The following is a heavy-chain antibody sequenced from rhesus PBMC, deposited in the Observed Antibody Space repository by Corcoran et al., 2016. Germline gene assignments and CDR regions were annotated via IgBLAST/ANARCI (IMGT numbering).Heavy chain of an antibody. CDR1: GASISNDW. CDR3: ARACSSYFNDY. CDR2: INGVGGNA. V-gene: IGHV4-80*01. D-gene: IGHD2-15*01. Sequence: QMQMQESGAGLVKPSETLSLTRALSGASISNDWWSWIRPSTGKGLEWIAEINGVGGNAYHNPSRKSRVTISRDASKKQFSLKLTSVTAADTAVYYCARACSSYFNDYWGQGVLVTVSS. J-gene: IGHJ4*01.